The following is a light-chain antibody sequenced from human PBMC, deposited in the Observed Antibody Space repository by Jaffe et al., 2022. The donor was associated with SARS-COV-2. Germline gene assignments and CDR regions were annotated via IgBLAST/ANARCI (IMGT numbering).Light chain of an antibody. CDR2: WAS. Sequence: DIVMTQSPDSLAVSLGERSTINCKSSQSVFFSSNNKNYLAWYQQKPGQPPKLLIYWASTRESGVPDRFSGGGSGTDFTLTISSLQAEDVAVYYCQQYYTIPWTFGQGTKVEIK. V-gene: IGKV4-1*01. CDR1: QSVFFSSNNKNY. J-gene: IGKJ1*01. CDR3: QQYYTIPWT.